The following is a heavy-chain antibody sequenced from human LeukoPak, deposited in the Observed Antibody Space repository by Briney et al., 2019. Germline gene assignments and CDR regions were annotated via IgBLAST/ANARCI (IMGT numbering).Heavy chain of an antibody. J-gene: IGHJ6*02. CDR1: GYTFTSYD. CDR3: ARFLGYCSGGSCYSKSYYYYGMDV. D-gene: IGHD2-15*01. V-gene: IGHV1-8*01. CDR2: MNPNSGNT. Sequence: ASVTVSCTASGYTFTSYDINWVRQATGQGLEWMGWMNPNSGNTGYAQKFQGRVTMTRYTSISTAYMELSSLRSEDTAVYYCARFLGYCSGGSCYSKSYYYYGMDVWGQGTTVTVSS.